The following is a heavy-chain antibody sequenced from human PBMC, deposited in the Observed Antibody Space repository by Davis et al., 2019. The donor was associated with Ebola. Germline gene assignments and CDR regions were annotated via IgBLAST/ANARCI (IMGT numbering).Heavy chain of an antibody. CDR1: AYTFTGYY. J-gene: IGHJ4*02. D-gene: IGHD7-27*01. V-gene: IGHV1-2*02. CDR2: MNPNSGGT. Sequence: AASVKVSCKASAYTFTGYYMLWVRHAPGQGLEWMGWMNPNSGGTNYAQKSQGRVTMTRDTSISTAYMELSRLRSDDTAVYYCVRDGSTSNQKSGELDYWGQGPLVTVSS. CDR3: VRDGSTSNQKSGELDY.